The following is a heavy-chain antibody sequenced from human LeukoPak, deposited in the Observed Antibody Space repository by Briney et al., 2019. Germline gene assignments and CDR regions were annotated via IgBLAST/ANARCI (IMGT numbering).Heavy chain of an antibody. J-gene: IGHJ4*02. D-gene: IGHD1-14*01. CDR2: IYYSGST. V-gene: IGHV4-30-4*01. Sequence: SETLSLTCTVSGGSISSGDYYWSWIRQPPGKGLEWIGYIYYSGSTYYNPSLKSRVTISVDRSKNQFSLKLSSVTAADTAVYYCATGGTYYYFDYWGQGTLVTVSS. CDR3: ATGGTYYYFDY. CDR1: GGSISSGDYY.